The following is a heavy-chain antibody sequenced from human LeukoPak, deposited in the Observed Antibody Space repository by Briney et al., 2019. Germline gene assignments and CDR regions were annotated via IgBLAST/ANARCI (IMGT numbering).Heavy chain of an antibody. CDR3: ARVGLLWSVDY. Sequence: GGSLRLSCAASGFIFDDYGMSWVRQAPGKGLEWVSGINWNGSITGYADSVKGRFTISRDNAKNSLYLQMNSLRAEDTALYYCARVGLLWSVDYWGQGTLVTVSS. D-gene: IGHD3-10*01. CDR2: INWNGSIT. CDR1: GFIFDDYG. J-gene: IGHJ4*02. V-gene: IGHV3-20*04.